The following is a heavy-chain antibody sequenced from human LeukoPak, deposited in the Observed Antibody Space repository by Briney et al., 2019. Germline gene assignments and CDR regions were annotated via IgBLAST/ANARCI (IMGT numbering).Heavy chain of an antibody. CDR1: GGTFSSYA. J-gene: IGHJ5*02. D-gene: IGHD2-2*01. CDR3: ARDLGYQLLPQWFDP. CDR2: IIPILGTA. V-gene: IGHV1-69*05. Sequence: SVKVSCKASGGTFSSYAISWVRQAPGQGLEWMGGIIPILGTANYAQKFQGRVTITTDESTSTAYMELGSLRSEDTAVYYCARDLGYQLLPQWFDPWGQGTLVTVSS.